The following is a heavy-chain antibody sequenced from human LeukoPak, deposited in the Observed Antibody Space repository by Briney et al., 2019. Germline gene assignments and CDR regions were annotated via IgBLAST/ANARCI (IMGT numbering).Heavy chain of an antibody. CDR1: GGSFSGYY. CDR3: ARPIVVVPLRAFDI. CDR2: INHSGST. Sequence: SETLSLTCAVYGGSFSGYYWSWIRQPPGKGPEWIGEINHSGSTNYNPSLKSRVTISVDTSKNQFSLKLSSVTAADTAVYYCARPIVVVPLRAFDIWGQGTMVTVSS. D-gene: IGHD2-21*01. V-gene: IGHV4-34*01. J-gene: IGHJ3*02.